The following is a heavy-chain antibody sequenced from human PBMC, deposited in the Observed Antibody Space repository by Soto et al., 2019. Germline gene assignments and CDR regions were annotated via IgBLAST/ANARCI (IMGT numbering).Heavy chain of an antibody. J-gene: IGHJ6*02. CDR3: ATHHKPSRYYDLWIGPYNYYGMDA. V-gene: IGHV4-39*01. D-gene: IGHD3-3*01. CDR1: GGSISSSSYY. CDR2: IYYSGST. Sequence: SETLSLTCTVSGGSISSSSYYRGWIRQPQGKGLEWSGSIYYSGSTYYNPTLKRRVTLPDYTSKNQSALKLGSETAADTAVYYWATHHKPSRYYDLWIGPYNYYGMDAWGQGTTVTVSS.